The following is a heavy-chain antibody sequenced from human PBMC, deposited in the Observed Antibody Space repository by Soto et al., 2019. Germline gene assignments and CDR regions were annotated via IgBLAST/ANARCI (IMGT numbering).Heavy chain of an antibody. CDR2: IHHSGAT. V-gene: IGHV4-4*02. CDR3: ATQGFYRMGV. CDR1: GDSITGDNW. J-gene: IGHJ6*02. Sequence: QVQLQESGPGLVQPSGTLSLTCAVSGDSITGDNWWSWVRQPPGKGLEWIGEIHHSGATNYNPSLKSRVAISVDKSNNQFSLQLNSVTAADTAMFYCATQGFYRMGVWGRGTKVTVSS.